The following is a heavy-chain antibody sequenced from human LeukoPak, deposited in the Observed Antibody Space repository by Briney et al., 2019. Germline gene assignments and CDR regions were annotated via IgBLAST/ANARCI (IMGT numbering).Heavy chain of an antibody. CDR1: GFIFSNYA. V-gene: IGHV3-23*01. Sequence: GGSLRLSCATSGFIFSNYAVNWVRQAPGKGLEWVSGISVAAGSTYYADSVKGRFTIFRDNSKNTLYLQMNSLRAEDTAVYYCAKVVVVPAATTKTYYFDFWGQGTLVTVSS. D-gene: IGHD2-2*01. CDR3: AKVVVVPAATTKTYYFDF. CDR2: ISVAAGST. J-gene: IGHJ4*02.